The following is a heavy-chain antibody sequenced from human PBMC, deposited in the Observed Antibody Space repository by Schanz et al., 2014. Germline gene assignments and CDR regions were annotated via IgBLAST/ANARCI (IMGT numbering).Heavy chain of an antibody. Sequence: EVQLVESGGGLVQPGGSRGLSCAASGLPFSNYAWAGVAQAPGKGLEWVSGISKSGETTYYADSVKGRFTISRDNAKNALYLQMNSLRAEDTAVYYCAKGRMTATNFFDSWGQGTLVTVSS. CDR2: ISKSGETT. J-gene: IGHJ4*02. CDR3: AKGRMTATNFFDS. D-gene: IGHD1-7*01. CDR1: GLPFSNYA. V-gene: IGHV3-23*04.